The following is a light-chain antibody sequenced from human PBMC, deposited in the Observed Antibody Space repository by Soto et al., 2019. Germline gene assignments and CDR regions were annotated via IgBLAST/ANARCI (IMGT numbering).Light chain of an antibody. Sequence: EIFLSQSPATLYLSPGERATLSCRASQSVSSYLAWYQQKPGQAPRLLIYDASNRATGIPARFSGSGSGTDFTLTISSLEPEDFAVYYCQQRSNWPPITFGQGTRLEIK. CDR3: QQRSNWPPIT. V-gene: IGKV3-11*01. J-gene: IGKJ5*01. CDR2: DAS. CDR1: QSVSSY.